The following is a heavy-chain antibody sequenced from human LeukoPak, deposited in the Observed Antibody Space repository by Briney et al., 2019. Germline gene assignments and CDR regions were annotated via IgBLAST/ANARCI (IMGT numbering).Heavy chain of an antibody. CDR3: ARVGGGSGSQPTDAFDI. D-gene: IGHD3-10*01. Sequence: PSETLSLTCAVSGGSISSSNWWSWVRQPPGKGLEWIGEIYHSGSTNYNPSLKSRVTISVDKSKNQFSLKLSSVTAADTAVYYCARVGGGSGSQPTDAFDIWGQGTMVTVSS. CDR1: GGSISSSNW. V-gene: IGHV4-4*02. CDR2: IYHSGST. J-gene: IGHJ3*02.